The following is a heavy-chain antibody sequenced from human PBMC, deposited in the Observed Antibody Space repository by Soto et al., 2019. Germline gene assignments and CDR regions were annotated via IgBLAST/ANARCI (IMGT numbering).Heavy chain of an antibody. CDR2: IYCEDDK. J-gene: IGHJ4*02. CDR3: AHSVVAGLGYYFDY. Sequence: QITLKESGPTLVKPTQTLTLTCTFSGFSLSSTRVAVGWIRQPPGKALEWLALIYCEDDKRYSPFLKCRLTITQDTTKIQVVLTMTNMDPVDTATYYCAHSVVAGLGYYFDYWGQGTLVTVSS. D-gene: IGHD6-19*01. V-gene: IGHV2-5*02. CDR1: GFSLSSTRVA.